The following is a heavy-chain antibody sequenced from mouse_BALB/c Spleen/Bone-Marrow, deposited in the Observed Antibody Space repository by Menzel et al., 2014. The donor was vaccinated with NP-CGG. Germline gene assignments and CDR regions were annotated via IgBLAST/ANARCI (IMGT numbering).Heavy chain of an antibody. CDR3: ARGTARAMMDY. V-gene: IGHV1S81*02. D-gene: IGHD3-2*01. CDR1: GYTFTSYW. J-gene: IGHJ4*01. Sequence: QVQLQQSGTELVKPGASVKLPCKASGYTFTSYWIHWVKQRPGQGLEWIGEIHPSNGRTNYSEKFKTKATLTVDKSSTTAHMQLRSLTSEDSAVYYCARGTARAMMDYWGQGTSVTVSS. CDR2: IHPSNGRT.